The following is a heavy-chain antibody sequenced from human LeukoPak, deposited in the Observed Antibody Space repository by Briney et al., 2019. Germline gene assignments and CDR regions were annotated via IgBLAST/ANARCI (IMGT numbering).Heavy chain of an antibody. CDR2: ISSSGSTI. CDR1: GFTFSDYY. D-gene: IGHD3-16*01. J-gene: IGHJ3*02. CDR3: ARAYDYWRTGDAFDI. V-gene: IGHV3-11*04. Sequence: TGGSLRLSCAASGFTFSDYYMSWIRQAPGKWLEWVSHISSSGSTIYYADSVKGRFTISRDNAKNSLYLQMNSLRAEDTAVYYCARAYDYWRTGDAFDIWGQGTMVTVSS.